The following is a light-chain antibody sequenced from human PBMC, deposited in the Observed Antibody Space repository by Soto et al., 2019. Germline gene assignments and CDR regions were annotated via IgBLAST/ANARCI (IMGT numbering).Light chain of an antibody. CDR2: AAS. V-gene: IGKV3-11*01. CDR3: QQRSNWPLT. Sequence: PDARATLSCTASQGVSSYSACYQQPPGQAPSLLIYAASNRATGIPARFSGSASATDFPLTISRLAPEDFAVYYCQQRSNWPLTFGGGTKVDI. CDR1: QGVSSY. J-gene: IGKJ4*01.